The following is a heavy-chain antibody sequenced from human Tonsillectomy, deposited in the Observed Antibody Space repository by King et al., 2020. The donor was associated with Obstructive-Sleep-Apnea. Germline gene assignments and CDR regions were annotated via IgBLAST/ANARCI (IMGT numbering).Heavy chain of an antibody. D-gene: IGHD2-15*01. Sequence: VQLQESGPRLVKPSETLSLSCSVSGGSINDYYWSWIRQPPGKGLEWIGYIYYSGSTDYNPSLKNRVTISVDTPKNQFSLTLSSVNATDAAVYFCARVRAATNYYGMDVWGQGTTVTVSS. J-gene: IGHJ6*02. V-gene: IGHV4-59*01. CDR1: GGSINDYY. CDR2: IYYSGST. CDR3: ARVRAATNYYGMDV.